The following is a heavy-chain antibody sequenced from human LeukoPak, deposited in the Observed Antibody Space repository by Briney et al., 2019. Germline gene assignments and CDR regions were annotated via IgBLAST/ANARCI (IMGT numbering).Heavy chain of an antibody. CDR2: IGHSGSA. J-gene: IGHJ6*02. V-gene: IGHV4-4*02. D-gene: IGHD5-12*01. CDR3: ARVRRGYSGFRNGMDV. Sequence: PGGSLRLSCAASGFTFSNAWMSWVRQAPGKGLEWIGEIGHSGSANYNPSLKSRVTISLDTSNSQFSLKLSSVTAADTAVYYCARVRRGYSGFRNGMDVWGQGTTVTVSS. CDR1: GFTFSNAW.